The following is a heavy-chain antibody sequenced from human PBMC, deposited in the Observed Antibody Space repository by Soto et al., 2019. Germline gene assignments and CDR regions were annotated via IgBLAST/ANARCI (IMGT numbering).Heavy chain of an antibody. J-gene: IGHJ4*02. V-gene: IGHV3-48*01. CDR3: ARSSTFYDY. CDR2: ISSSSDTI. D-gene: IGHD6-6*01. CDR1: GFTLPGYS. Sequence: PGGYLRLSCAPSGFTLPGYSMNWVRQAPGKGLEWVSYISSSSDTIYYADSVKGRFTISRDNAKNLLYLQMKSLRAEDTAVYYCARSSTFYDYWGQGTPVTVSS.